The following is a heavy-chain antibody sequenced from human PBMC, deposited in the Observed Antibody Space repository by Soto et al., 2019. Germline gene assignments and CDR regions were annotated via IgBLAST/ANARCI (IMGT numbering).Heavy chain of an antibody. J-gene: IGHJ4*02. CDR3: ARLVVVVAAPGNFDY. V-gene: IGHV4-39*01. CDR1: GGSISSSSYY. D-gene: IGHD2-15*01. CDR2: IYYSGST. Sequence: QLQLQESGPGLVKPSETLSLTCPVSGGSISSSSYYWGWIRQPPGKGLEWIGSIYYSGSTYYNPSLKSRVTRPVYTSQNQYSLQLSSVNAADTAVYYCARLVVVVAAPGNFDYWGQGTLVTVSS.